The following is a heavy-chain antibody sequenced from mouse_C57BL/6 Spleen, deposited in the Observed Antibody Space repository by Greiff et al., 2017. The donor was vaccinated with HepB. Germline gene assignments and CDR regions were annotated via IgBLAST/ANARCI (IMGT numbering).Heavy chain of an antibody. CDR2: IYPSDSET. J-gene: IGHJ1*03. CDR1: GYTFTSYW. D-gene: IGHD1-1*01. CDR3: ARSSYSWYFDV. V-gene: IGHV1-61*01. Sequence: VQLQQPGAELVRPGSSVKLSCKASGYTFTSYWMDWVKQRPGQGLERIGNIYPSDSETHYNQKFKDKATLTVDKSSSTAYMQLSSLTSEDSAVYYCARSSYSWYFDVWGTGTTVTVSS.